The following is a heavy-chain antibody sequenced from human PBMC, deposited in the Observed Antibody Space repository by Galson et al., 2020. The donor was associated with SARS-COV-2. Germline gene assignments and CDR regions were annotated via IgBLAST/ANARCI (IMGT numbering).Heavy chain of an antibody. J-gene: IGHJ4*02. D-gene: IGHD1-26*01. Sequence: ETSETLSLTCTVSGGSIETYYWSWIRQPAGKGLEWIGRIFTSGITNYNPSLKTRVTMSVDTSKNQFSLKLDSVTAADTAVYYCARDRGGATGFDYWGQGTLVTVSS. CDR3: ARDRGGATGFDY. CDR2: IFTSGIT. CDR1: GGSIETYY. V-gene: IGHV4-4*07.